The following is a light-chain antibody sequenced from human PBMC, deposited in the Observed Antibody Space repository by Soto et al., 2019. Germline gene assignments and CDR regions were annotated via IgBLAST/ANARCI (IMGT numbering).Light chain of an antibody. CDR1: SSDVGGYTF. CDR3: SSYAGSNTVV. J-gene: IGLJ2*01. CDR2: EVS. Sequence: QSALTQPPSASGSPGQSVTISCTGSSSDVGGYTFVSWYQQHPGKAPKVMIFEVSKRPSGVPDRFSGAKSGNTASLTVSGLQAEEEADYYCSSYAGSNTVVFGGGTKLTVL. V-gene: IGLV2-8*01.